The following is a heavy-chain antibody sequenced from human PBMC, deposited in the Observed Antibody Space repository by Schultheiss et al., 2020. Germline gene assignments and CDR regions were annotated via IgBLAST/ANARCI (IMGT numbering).Heavy chain of an antibody. D-gene: IGHD3-10*01. J-gene: IGHJ4*02. CDR3: TTDCLMVRGVCRYFDY. CDR2: IKSKTDGGTT. CDR1: GFTFSNAW. V-gene: IGHV3-15*01. Sequence: GESLKISCAASGFTFSNAWMSWVRQAPGKGLEWVGRIKSKTDGGTTDYAAPVKGRFTISRDDSKNTLYLQMNSLKTEDTAVYYCTTDCLMVRGVCRYFDYWGKGTLGTV.